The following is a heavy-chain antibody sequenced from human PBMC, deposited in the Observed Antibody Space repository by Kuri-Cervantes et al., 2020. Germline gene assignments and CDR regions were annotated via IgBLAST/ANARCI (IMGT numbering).Heavy chain of an antibody. Sequence: GGSLRLSCAASGFTVSSNYMSWVRQAPGKGLEWVSVIYSGGSTYYADSVKGRFTISRDNSKNTLFLQMNGLRAEDTALYYCATYRGPSGWIDYWGQGTLVIVSS. CDR3: ATYRGPSGWIDY. CDR1: GFTVSSNY. CDR2: IYSGGST. D-gene: IGHD2-21*01. J-gene: IGHJ4*02. V-gene: IGHV3-53*01.